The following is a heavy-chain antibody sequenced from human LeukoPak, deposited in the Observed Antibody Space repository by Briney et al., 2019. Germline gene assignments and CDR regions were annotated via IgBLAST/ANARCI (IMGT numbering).Heavy chain of an antibody. CDR3: ETNAGVIGTRPHQRYYFDY. Sequence: GGSLRLSCAVSGFTFNSSWMRWVRQAPGKGLEWVANINQDGTEKYFVDSVKGRFTISRDNAKNSHSVQMNSLRAEDTAVCYCETNAGVIGTRPHQRYYFDYWGQGALVTVSS. J-gene: IGHJ4*02. V-gene: IGHV3-7*01. CDR1: GFTFNSSW. D-gene: IGHD6-6*01. CDR2: INQDGTEK.